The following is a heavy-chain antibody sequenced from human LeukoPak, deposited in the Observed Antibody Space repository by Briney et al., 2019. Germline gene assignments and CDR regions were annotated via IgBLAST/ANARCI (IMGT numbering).Heavy chain of an antibody. D-gene: IGHD5-24*01. CDR3: AKDTFLDGYNRAGAFDI. V-gene: IGHV3-23*01. Sequence: GGSLRLSCAASGFTFSSYAMSWVRQAPGKGLGWVSAISGSGGSTYYADSVKGRFTISRDNSKNTLYLQMNSLRAEDTAVYYCAKDTFLDGYNRAGAFDIWGQGTMVTVSS. CDR1: GFTFSSYA. J-gene: IGHJ3*02. CDR2: ISGSGGST.